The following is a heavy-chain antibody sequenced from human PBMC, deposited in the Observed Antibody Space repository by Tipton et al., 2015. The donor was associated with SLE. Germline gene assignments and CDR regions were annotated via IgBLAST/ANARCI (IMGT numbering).Heavy chain of an antibody. CDR2: INPNSGDT. Sequence: QSGPEVKKPGASVKVSCKASGYTFPGYFIHWVRQVPGQGLEWMGWINPNSGDTKYAQRFQGRVTMTRDTSISTAYMELSRLRSDDTAVYYCARDRELALWAFDIWGQGTMVTVSS. J-gene: IGHJ3*02. CDR3: ARDRELALWAFDI. D-gene: IGHD1-26*01. CDR1: GYTFPGYF. V-gene: IGHV1-2*02.